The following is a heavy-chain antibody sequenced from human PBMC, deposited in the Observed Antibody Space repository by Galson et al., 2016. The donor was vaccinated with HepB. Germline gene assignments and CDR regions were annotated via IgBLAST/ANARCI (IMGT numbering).Heavy chain of an antibody. D-gene: IGHD3-10*01. CDR3: ARGANRGRPFDY. Sequence: SLRLSCAASGFTFSSYWMSWVRQAPGKGLEWVANVKRDGSERYYVDSVKGRFTISRDNAKSSLFLQMNSLRVGDTAVYYCARGANRGRPFDYWGQGTLVTVSS. CDR1: GFTFSSYW. J-gene: IGHJ4*02. CDR2: VKRDGSER. V-gene: IGHV3-7*03.